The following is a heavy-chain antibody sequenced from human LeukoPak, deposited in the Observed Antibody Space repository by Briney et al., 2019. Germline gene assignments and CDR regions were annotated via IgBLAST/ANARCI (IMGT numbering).Heavy chain of an antibody. CDR2: IYYSGST. D-gene: IGHD2-2*01. CDR3: ARVGTCSSTSCYHDAFDI. V-gene: IGHV4-59*01. J-gene: IGHJ3*02. CDR1: GGSISGYY. Sequence: SETLSLTCTVSGGSISGYYWSWIRQPPGKGLEWIGYIYYSGSTNYNPSLKSRVTISVDTSKNQFSLKLSSVTAADTAVYYCARVGTCSSTSCYHDAFDIWGQGTMVTVSS.